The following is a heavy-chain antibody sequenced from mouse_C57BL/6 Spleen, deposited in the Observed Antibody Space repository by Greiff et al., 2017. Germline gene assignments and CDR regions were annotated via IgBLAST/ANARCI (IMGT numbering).Heavy chain of an antibody. Sequence: QVQLQQSGAELVKPGASVKISCKASGYAFSSYWMNWVKQRPGKGLEWIGQIYPGDGDTNYNGKFKGKATLTADKSSSTAYMQLSSLTSGDCAVYFCAREGPAWFADWGQGTLVTVSA. D-gene: IGHD3-3*01. CDR1: GYAFSSYW. V-gene: IGHV1-80*01. CDR3: AREGPAWFAD. J-gene: IGHJ3*01. CDR2: IYPGDGDT.